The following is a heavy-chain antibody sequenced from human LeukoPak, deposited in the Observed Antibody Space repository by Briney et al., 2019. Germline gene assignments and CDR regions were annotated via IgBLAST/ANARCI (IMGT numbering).Heavy chain of an antibody. CDR1: GFTFSSYS. D-gene: IGHD3-10*02. V-gene: IGHV3-21*01. CDR3: VRGGNVAAAHFDF. CDR2: ISSSSSYI. J-gene: IGHJ4*02. Sequence: GGSLRLSCAASGFTFSSYSMNWVRQAPGKGLEWVSSISSSSSYIYYADSVKGRFTISRDNAKKSLYLQMSSLRAEDTAVYYCVRGGNVAAAHFDFWGQGTLVTVSS.